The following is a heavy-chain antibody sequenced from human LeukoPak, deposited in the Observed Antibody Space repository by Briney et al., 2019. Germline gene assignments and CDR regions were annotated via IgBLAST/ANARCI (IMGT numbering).Heavy chain of an antibody. CDR3: ANSSGRGGRNAFDI. V-gene: IGHV3-23*01. J-gene: IGHJ3*02. CDR2: ISGSGGST. D-gene: IGHD1-26*01. CDR1: GFTFSGYA. Sequence: GGSLRLSCAASGFTFSGYAMSWVRQAPGKGLEWVSAISGSGGSTYYADSVKGRFTISRDNSKNTLYLQMNSLRAEDTAVYYCANSSGRGGRNAFDIWGQGTMVTVSS.